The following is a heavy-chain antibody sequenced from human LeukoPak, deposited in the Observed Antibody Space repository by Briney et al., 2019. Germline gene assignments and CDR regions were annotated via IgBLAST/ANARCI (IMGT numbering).Heavy chain of an antibody. Sequence: GGSLRLSCAASGFTFSSYSMNWVRQAPGKGLEWVSSISSSSSYIYYADSVKGRFTISRDNAKNSLYLQMNSLKPSDTAMYYCARRQTAEPCTRNPDCYFDSWGQGTLVTVSS. CDR2: ISSSSSYI. D-gene: IGHD2-8*01. J-gene: IGHJ4*02. CDR3: ARRQTAEPCTRNPDCYFDS. V-gene: IGHV3-21*04. CDR1: GFTFSSYS.